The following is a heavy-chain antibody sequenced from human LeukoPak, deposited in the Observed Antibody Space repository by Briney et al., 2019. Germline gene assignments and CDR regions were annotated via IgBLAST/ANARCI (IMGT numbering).Heavy chain of an antibody. Sequence: SETLSLTCTVSGGSISSYYWSWIRQPPGKGLEWIGYIYYSGSTNYNPSLKSRVTISVDTSKNQFSLKLSSVTAADTAVYYCARVVWDQDCSGGSCPPAFDIWGQGTMVTVSS. D-gene: IGHD2-15*01. V-gene: IGHV4-59*08. CDR3: ARVVWDQDCSGGSCPPAFDI. CDR1: GGSISSYY. J-gene: IGHJ3*02. CDR2: IYYSGST.